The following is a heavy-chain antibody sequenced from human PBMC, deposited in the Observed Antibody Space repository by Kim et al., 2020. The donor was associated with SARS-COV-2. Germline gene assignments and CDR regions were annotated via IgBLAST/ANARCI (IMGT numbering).Heavy chain of an antibody. J-gene: IGHJ6*02. Sequence: GGSLRLSCAASGFTFSNAWMSWVRQAPGKGLEWVGRIKSKTDGGTTDYAAPVKGRFTISRDDSKNTLYLQMNSLKTEDTAVYYCTTGQFRGYYDSSGYFAAYYGMDVWGQGTTVTVSS. D-gene: IGHD3-22*01. CDR1: GFTFSNAW. CDR3: TTGQFRGYYDSSGYFAAYYGMDV. CDR2: IKSKTDGGTT. V-gene: IGHV3-15*01.